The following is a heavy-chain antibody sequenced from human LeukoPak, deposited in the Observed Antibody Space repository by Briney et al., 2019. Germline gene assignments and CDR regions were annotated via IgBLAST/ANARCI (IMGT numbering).Heavy chain of an antibody. J-gene: IGHJ3*02. CDR1: GGSISSTNW. Sequence: SGTLSLTCAVSGGSISSTNWWSWVRQPPGKGLEWLGEIHHSGSTNYNPSLVSRVTLSVDKSKNQFSLKLSSVTAADTAVYYCARDRQEYGSGDAFDIWGQGTMVTVSS. CDR3: ARDRQEYGSGDAFDI. CDR2: IHHSGST. D-gene: IGHD3-10*01. V-gene: IGHV4-4*02.